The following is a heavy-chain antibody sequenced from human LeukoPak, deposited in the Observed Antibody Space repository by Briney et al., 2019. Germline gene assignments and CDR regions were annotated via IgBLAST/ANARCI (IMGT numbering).Heavy chain of an antibody. CDR1: GYTLTELS. CDR2: FDPEDGET. D-gene: IGHD6-19*01. J-gene: IGHJ4*02. Sequence: ASVKVSCKVSGYTLTELSMHWVRQAPGKELEWMGGFDPEDGETIYAQKFQGRVTMTEDTSTDTAYMDLSSLRSEDTAFYYCAAPAVADRYYFDYWGQGTLVTVSS. V-gene: IGHV1-24*01. CDR3: AAPAVADRYYFDY.